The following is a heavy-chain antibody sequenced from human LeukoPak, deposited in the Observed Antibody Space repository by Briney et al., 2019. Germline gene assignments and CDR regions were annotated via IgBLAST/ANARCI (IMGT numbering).Heavy chain of an antibody. V-gene: IGHV5-51*01. D-gene: IGHD6-19*01. CDR3: ARPTYSSGWYGDAFDI. CDR2: IYPGDSDT. J-gene: IGHJ3*02. CDR1: GYRFTSYW. Sequence: KYGESLKISFKGSGYRFTSYWIGWVRQMPGKGLEWMGIIYPGDSDTRYSPSFQGQVTISADKSISTAYLQWSSLKASDTAMYYCARPTYSSGWYGDAFDIWGQGTMVTVSS.